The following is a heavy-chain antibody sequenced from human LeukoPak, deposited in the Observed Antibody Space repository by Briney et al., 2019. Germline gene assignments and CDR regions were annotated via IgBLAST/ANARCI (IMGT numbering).Heavy chain of an antibody. V-gene: IGHV4-34*01. D-gene: IGHD2-2*01. Sequence: PSETPSLTCAVYGWSFNDYYWNWIRQPPGKGLEWIGEINARGDTNYNPSLKSRVTISVDTSKKQFSLRLTSMIAADTALYYCARGQVPAARGYTWFDPWGQGTRVTVSS. CDR1: GWSFNDYY. J-gene: IGHJ5*02. CDR2: INARGDT. CDR3: ARGQVPAARGYTWFDP.